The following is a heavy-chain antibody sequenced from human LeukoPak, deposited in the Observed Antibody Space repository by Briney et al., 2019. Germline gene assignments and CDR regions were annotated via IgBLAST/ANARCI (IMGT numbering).Heavy chain of an antibody. J-gene: IGHJ4*02. D-gene: IGHD6-19*01. CDR3: AKDIATSSGFDY. CDR2: ISSSSSYI. V-gene: IGHV3-21*04. Sequence: GGSLRLSCAASGFTFSSYSMNWVRQAPGKGLEWVSSISSSSSYIYYADSVKGRFTISRDNSKNSLYLQMNSLRTEDTALYYCAKDIATSSGFDYWGQGTLVTVSS. CDR1: GFTFSSYS.